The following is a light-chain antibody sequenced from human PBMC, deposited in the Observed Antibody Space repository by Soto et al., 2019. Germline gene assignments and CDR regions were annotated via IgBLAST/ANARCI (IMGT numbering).Light chain of an antibody. CDR2: DAS. CDR3: QQYNDWPPMYT. J-gene: IGKJ2*01. Sequence: EIVMTQSPATLSVSPGERATLSCRASQSVSSNLAWHQQKPGQAPRLLIYDASTRATGIPARFSGSGSGTEFTLTISSLQSEDFAVYYCQQYNDWPPMYTFGQGTKLEIK. CDR1: QSVSSN. V-gene: IGKV3-15*01.